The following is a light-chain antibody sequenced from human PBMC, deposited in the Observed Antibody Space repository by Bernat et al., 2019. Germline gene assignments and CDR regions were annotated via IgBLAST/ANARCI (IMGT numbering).Light chain of an antibody. V-gene: IGKV1-39*01. Sequence: DIQMTQSPSSLSAPVGDTATIACRTSQNINNYSNWYQQKPGKAPKLLIYGTSRLQSGVPSRFSGSGSGTDFTLTISNLQPEDFATYYCQQSYDTPLTFGGETKVEMK. J-gene: IGKJ4*02. CDR3: QQSYDTPLT. CDR2: GTS. CDR1: QNINNY.